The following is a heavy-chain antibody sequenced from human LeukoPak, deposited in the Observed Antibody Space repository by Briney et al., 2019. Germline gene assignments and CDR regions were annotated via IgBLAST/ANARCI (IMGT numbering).Heavy chain of an antibody. Sequence: SETLSLTCTVSGGSISSGSYYWSWIRQPAGKGLEWIGRIYTSGSTNYNPSLKSRVTISVDTSKNQFSLKLSSVTAADTAVYYCARSSSWYPYNWFDPWGQGTLVTVSS. CDR1: GGSISSGSYY. J-gene: IGHJ5*02. V-gene: IGHV4-61*02. D-gene: IGHD6-13*01. CDR2: IYTSGST. CDR3: ARSSSWYPYNWFDP.